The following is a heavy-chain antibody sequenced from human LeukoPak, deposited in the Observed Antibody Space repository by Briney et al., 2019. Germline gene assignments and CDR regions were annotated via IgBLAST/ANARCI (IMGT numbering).Heavy chain of an antibody. CDR3: TRSHQLLGYGMDV. CDR1: GFTFSSYW. J-gene: IGHJ6*02. CDR2: IKQDGSEK. Sequence: AGSLRLSCAASGFTFSSYWMSWVRQAPGKGLEWVANIKQDGSEKYYVDSVKGRFTISRDNAKNSLYLQMNSLRAEDTAVYYCTRSHQLLGYGMDVWGQGTTVTVSS. V-gene: IGHV3-7*01. D-gene: IGHD2-2*01.